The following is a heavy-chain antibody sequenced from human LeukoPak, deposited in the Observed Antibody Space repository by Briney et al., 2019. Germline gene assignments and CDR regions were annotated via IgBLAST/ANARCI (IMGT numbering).Heavy chain of an antibody. Sequence: GGSLRLPCAASGFTFDDYAMHGIRQAPGKGLEWVSGISRNSGIIGYADSVKGRFTISRDNAKNSMYLQMNSLRAEDTALYYCAKSSYGYSSSWSLSFDYWGQGTLVTVSS. CDR1: GFTFDDYA. CDR2: ISRNSGII. V-gene: IGHV3-9*01. CDR3: AKSSYGYSSSWSLSFDY. D-gene: IGHD6-13*01. J-gene: IGHJ4*02.